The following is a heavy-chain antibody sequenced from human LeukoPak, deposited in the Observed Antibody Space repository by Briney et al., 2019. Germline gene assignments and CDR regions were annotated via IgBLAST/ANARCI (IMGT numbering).Heavy chain of an antibody. V-gene: IGHV3-23*01. J-gene: IGHJ4*02. Sequence: GGSLRLSCAASGFTFSSYDMSWVRQAPGKGLEWVSYISGSGGSTYYADPEKGRFTISRDNAKYTLYLQMNSMRAEDTAVYYCAKVTPYDYGGNSDYWGQGTLVTVSS. CDR1: GFTFSSYD. CDR2: ISGSGGST. CDR3: AKVTPYDYGGNSDY. D-gene: IGHD4-23*01.